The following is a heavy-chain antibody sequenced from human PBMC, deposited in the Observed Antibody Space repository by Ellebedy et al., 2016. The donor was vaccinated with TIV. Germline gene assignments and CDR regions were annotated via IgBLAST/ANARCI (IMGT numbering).Heavy chain of an antibody. CDR3: ARDHCSGGSCYWQSWFDT. V-gene: IGHV3-30*04. J-gene: IGHJ5*02. CDR2: VSYDETTK. D-gene: IGHD2-15*01. Sequence: PGGSLRLSCAASGFTFSSYAMHWVRQTPGKGLEWVAVVSYDETTKYYTDSVKGRFTISRDNSKNTLYLQMNSLRAEDTAVYYCARDHCSGGSCYWQSWFDTWGQGTLVTVSS. CDR1: GFTFSSYA.